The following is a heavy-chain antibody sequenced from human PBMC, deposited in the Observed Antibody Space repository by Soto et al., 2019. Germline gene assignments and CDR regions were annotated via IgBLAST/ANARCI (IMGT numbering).Heavy chain of an antibody. Sequence: TLSLTCAVLGVSFSGYYWSWIRQPPGKGLEWIGEINHSGSTNYNPSLKSRVTISVDTSKNQFSLKLSSVTAADTAVYYCAGGYYRSGSLYYYSGMDVWGQGTTVTVS. CDR1: GVSFSGYY. CDR3: AGGYYRSGSLYYYSGMDV. V-gene: IGHV4-34*01. J-gene: IGHJ6*02. CDR2: INHSGST. D-gene: IGHD3-10*01.